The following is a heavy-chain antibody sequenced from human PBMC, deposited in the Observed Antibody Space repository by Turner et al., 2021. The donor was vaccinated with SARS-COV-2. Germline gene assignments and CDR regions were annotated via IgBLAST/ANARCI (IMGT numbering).Heavy chain of an antibody. CDR3: AKDRSFRGGTYLFDY. V-gene: IGHV3-30*18. J-gene: IGHJ4*02. Sequence: QVHLVESGGGVVQPGRSLRLSCAASGFTFSSYGMHWVRQAPGKGLEWVSIISYDGKNQDYADSVKGRITISRDNSKNTLYLQMNSLRAEDTAVYYCAKDRSFRGGTYLFDYWGQGTLVTVSS. D-gene: IGHD1-26*01. CDR2: ISYDGKNQ. CDR1: GFTFSSYG.